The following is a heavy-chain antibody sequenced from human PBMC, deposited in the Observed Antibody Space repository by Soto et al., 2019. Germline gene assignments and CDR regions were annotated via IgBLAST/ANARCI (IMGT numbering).Heavy chain of an antibody. Sequence: PGESLKISCKGSGYSFTSYWIGWVRQMPGKGLEWMGIIYPGDSDTRYSPSFQGQVTISADKSISTAYLQWSSLKASDTAMYYCARLVPVAPHAYSSGHNTYYFDYWGQGTLVTVSS. J-gene: IGHJ4*02. CDR1: GYSFTSYW. CDR2: IYPGDSDT. CDR3: ARLVPVAPHAYSSGHNTYYFDY. D-gene: IGHD6-19*01. V-gene: IGHV5-51*01.